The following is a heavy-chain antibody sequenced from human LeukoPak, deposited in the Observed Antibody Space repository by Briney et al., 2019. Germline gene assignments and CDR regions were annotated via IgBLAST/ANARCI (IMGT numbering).Heavy chain of an antibody. Sequence: SETLSLTCTVSGGSISSYYWSWIRQPPGKGLEWIGYIYYSGSTNYNPSLKSRVTISVDTSKNQFSLKLSSVTAADTAVYYCERDIAAAFYYWDQGTLVTVSS. V-gene: IGHV4-59*01. D-gene: IGHD6-13*01. CDR1: GGSISSYY. CDR3: ERDIAAAFYY. CDR2: IYYSGST. J-gene: IGHJ4*02.